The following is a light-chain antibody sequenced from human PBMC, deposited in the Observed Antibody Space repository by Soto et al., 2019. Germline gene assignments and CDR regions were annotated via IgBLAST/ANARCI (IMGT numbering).Light chain of an antibody. CDR2: DAS. CDR3: QHSGEWPVS. J-gene: IGKJ5*01. V-gene: IGKV3-11*01. Sequence: EIVLTQSPATLSLSPGERATLSCRASRSVNSYLAWYQQKPGQAPRLLISDASNRATGIPARFSGSGSGTDFTLTSSSLEPEDFAVYYCQHSGEWPVSFGQGTRLESK. CDR1: RSVNSY.